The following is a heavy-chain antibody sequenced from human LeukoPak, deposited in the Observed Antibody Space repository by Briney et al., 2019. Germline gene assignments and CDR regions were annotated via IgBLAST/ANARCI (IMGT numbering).Heavy chain of an antibody. Sequence: GGSLRLSCAASGFSFSTYGMNWVRQAPGKGLEWVSTISTNSANTYYTDSVKGRFTISRDNSRSMLFLQTNSLSAEDTAVYYCTKGQSTIATRSFDSWGQGTLVTVSS. V-gene: IGHV3-23*01. CDR1: GFSFSTYG. CDR2: ISTNSANT. CDR3: TKGQSTIATRSFDS. J-gene: IGHJ4*02. D-gene: IGHD6-6*01.